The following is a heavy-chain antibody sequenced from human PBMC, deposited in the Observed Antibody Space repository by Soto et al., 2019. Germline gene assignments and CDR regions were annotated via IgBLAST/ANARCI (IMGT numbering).Heavy chain of an antibody. V-gene: IGHV4-61*01. J-gene: IGHJ6*02. CDR2: IYYSGST. Sequence: SETLSLTCTVSGGSVSSGSYYWSWIRQPPGKGLGWIGYIYYSGSTNYNPSLKSRVTISVDTSKNQFSLKLSSVTAADTAVYYCARLQIIAVAGRVYYYGMDVWGQGTTVTVSS. CDR1: GGSVSSGSYY. D-gene: IGHD6-19*01. CDR3: ARLQIIAVAGRVYYYGMDV.